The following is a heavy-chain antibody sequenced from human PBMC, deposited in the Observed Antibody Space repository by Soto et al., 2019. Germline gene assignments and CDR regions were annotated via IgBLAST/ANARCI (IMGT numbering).Heavy chain of an antibody. CDR2: IYYSGST. CDR1: GGFIISYY. J-gene: IGHJ5*02. V-gene: IGHV4-59*01. CDR3: ARTYCGSWYDWFDP. Sequence: SETLSVTCTVSGGFIISYYWSWIRQPPWKGLEWIGYIYYSGSTNYNPSLKSRVTISVDTSKNQFSLKLSSVTAADTAVYYCARTYCGSWYDWFDPWGQGTLVTVSS. D-gene: IGHD6-13*01.